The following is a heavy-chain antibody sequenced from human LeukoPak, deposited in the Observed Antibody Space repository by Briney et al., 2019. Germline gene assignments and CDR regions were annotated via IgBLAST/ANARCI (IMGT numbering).Heavy chain of an antibody. J-gene: IGHJ4*02. V-gene: IGHV3-30*18. CDR3: AKDVRGYTNGFFNY. Sequence: GRSLRLSCAASGFTFSSYGMHWVRQAPGKGLEWVAVISYDGSNKYYADSVKGRFTISRDNAKNSLYLQMNSLRAEDTALYYCAKDVRGYTNGFFNYWGQGTLVTVSS. CDR1: GFTFSSYG. D-gene: IGHD5-24*01. CDR2: ISYDGSNK.